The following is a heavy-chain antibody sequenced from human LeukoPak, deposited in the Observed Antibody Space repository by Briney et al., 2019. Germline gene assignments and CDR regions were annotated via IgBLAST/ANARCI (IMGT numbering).Heavy chain of an antibody. CDR3: ARDRFYYDFWSGYYPRDYYMDV. CDR2: INHSGST. CDR1: GGSFSGYY. Sequence: SETLSLTCAVYGGSFSGYYWSWIRQPPGKGLEWSGEINHSGSTNYNPSLKSRVTISVDTSKNQFSLKLSSVPAADTAVYYCARDRFYYDFWSGYYPRDYYMDVWGKGTTVTVSS. V-gene: IGHV4-34*01. J-gene: IGHJ6*03. D-gene: IGHD3-3*01.